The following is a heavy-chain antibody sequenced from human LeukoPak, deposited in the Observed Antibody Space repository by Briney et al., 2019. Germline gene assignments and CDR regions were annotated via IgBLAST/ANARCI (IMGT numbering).Heavy chain of an antibody. D-gene: IGHD6-13*01. V-gene: IGHV1-18*01. CDR1: GYTFTSYG. Sequence: ASVKVSCKASGYTFTSYGISWVRQAPGQGLEWMGWISAYNGNTNYAQKLQGRVTMTTDTSTSTAYMELRSLRSDDTAVYYCAREGSPGYSSSWYGYWGQGTLVTVSS. CDR3: AREGSPGYSSSWYGY. CDR2: ISAYNGNT. J-gene: IGHJ4*02.